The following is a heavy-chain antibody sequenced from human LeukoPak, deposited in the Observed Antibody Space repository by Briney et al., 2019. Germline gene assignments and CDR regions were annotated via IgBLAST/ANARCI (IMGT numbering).Heavy chain of an antibody. CDR3: AKDRPYYYGSGSIFDY. CDR2: ISGSGVST. D-gene: IGHD3-10*01. V-gene: IGHV3-23*01. J-gene: IGHJ4*02. Sequence: GGSLRLSCAASGFTFSSCGMSSGRQAPGKRLEWVSAISGSGVSTYYAESVKSRFTISRDNSKNTLYLQINSLRAEDTAVYYCAKDRPYYYGSGSIFDYWGQGTPVTVSS. CDR1: GFTFSSCG.